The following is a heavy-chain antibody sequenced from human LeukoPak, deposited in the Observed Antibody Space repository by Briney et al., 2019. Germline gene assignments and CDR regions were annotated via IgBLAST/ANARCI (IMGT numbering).Heavy chain of an antibody. D-gene: IGHD3-10*01. J-gene: IGHJ6*02. V-gene: IGHV3-21*01. Sequence: PGGSLRLSCAASGFTFSSYSMNWVRQAPGKGLEWVSSISSSSSYIYYADSVKGRFTISRDNATNSLYLQMNSLRAEDTAVYYCARDRVTMVRGVISSYYGMDVWGQGTTVTVSS. CDR3: ARDRVTMVRGVISSYYGMDV. CDR2: ISSSSSYI. CDR1: GFTFSSYS.